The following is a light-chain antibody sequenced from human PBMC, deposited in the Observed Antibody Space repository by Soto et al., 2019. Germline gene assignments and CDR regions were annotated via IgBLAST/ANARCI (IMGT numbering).Light chain of an antibody. J-gene: IGKJ5*01. CDR1: QSVSSN. CDR3: LQHNSYPIT. CDR2: DIS. Sequence: EIVMTQSPATLSVSPGERATLSCRASQSVSSNLAWYQQKPGQAPSLLIYDISARATGIPTRFSGSGSGTEFTLTISSLQPEDFATYYCLQHNSYPITFGQGTRLEIK. V-gene: IGKV3D-15*01.